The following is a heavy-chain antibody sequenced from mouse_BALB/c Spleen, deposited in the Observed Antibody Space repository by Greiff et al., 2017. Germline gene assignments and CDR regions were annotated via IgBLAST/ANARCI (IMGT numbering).Heavy chain of an antibody. V-gene: IGHV7-1*02. CDR1: GFTFSDFY. CDR3: ARDRDAMDY. Sequence: EVKVVESGGGLVQPGGSLRLSCASSGFTFSDFYMEWVRQPPGKRLEWIAASRNKANDYTTEYSASVKGRFTISRDNSQSILYLQMNTLRAEDSATYYCARDRDAMDYWGQGTSVTGSS. CDR2: SRNKANDYTT. J-gene: IGHJ4*01.